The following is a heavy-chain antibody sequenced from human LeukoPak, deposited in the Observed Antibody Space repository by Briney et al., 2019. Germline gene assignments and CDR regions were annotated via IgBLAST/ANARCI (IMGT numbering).Heavy chain of an antibody. CDR3: ARGPPGFKRYSHNWFDP. V-gene: IGHV3-21*01. J-gene: IGHJ5*02. CDR2: ISSSSSYI. CDR1: GFTFSSYS. Sequence: PGGSLRLSCAASGFTFSSYSMNWVRQAPGKGLEWVSSISSSSSYIYYADSVKGRFTISRDNAKNSLYLQMNSLRAEDTAVYYCARGPPGFKRYSHNWFDPWGQGTLVTVSS. D-gene: IGHD5-18*01.